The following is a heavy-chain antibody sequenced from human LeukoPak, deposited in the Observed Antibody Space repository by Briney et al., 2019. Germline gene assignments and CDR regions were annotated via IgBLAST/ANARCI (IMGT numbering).Heavy chain of an antibody. V-gene: IGHV3-30*03. Sequence: GGSRRLSCAASGFTFSSYGMHWVRQAPGKGLEWVAVISYDGSNKYYADSVKGRFTISRDNSKNTLYLQMNSLRAEDTAVYYCARARGYSYGPYFDYWGQGTLVTVSS. CDR3: ARARGYSYGPYFDY. D-gene: IGHD5-18*01. J-gene: IGHJ4*02. CDR1: GFTFSSYG. CDR2: ISYDGSNK.